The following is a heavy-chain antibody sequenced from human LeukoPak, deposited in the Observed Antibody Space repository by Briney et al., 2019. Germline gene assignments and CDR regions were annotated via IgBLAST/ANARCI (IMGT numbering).Heavy chain of an antibody. J-gene: IGHJ4*02. CDR1: GYTFTVYY. Sequence: ASVNVSCKASGYTFTVYYMHGVRQAPGQGLEWVGRINPIGGSTSYAQQYQGRVTMTRDTYKSTVHMDLSSLRSEDTAVYYCAALAVDGPFDYWGQGNLVTVSS. CDR2: INPIGGST. V-gene: IGHV1-46*01. D-gene: IGHD6-19*01. CDR3: AALAVDGPFDY.